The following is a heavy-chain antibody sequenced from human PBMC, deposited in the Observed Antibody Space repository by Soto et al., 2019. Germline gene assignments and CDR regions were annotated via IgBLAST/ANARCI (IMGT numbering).Heavy chain of an antibody. D-gene: IGHD3-3*01. CDR2: IYWDDDK. J-gene: IGHJ4*02. CDR1: GFSLSTSGVG. Sequence: QITLKESGPTLVKPTQTLTLTCTFSGFSLSTSGVGVGWIRQPPGKALEWLALIYWDDDKRYSPSLKSRLTITKDTAKNQVVHTMTNMDPVDTATYYCAHRNYDFWSGYNDYWGQGTLVTVSS. V-gene: IGHV2-5*02. CDR3: AHRNYDFWSGYNDY.